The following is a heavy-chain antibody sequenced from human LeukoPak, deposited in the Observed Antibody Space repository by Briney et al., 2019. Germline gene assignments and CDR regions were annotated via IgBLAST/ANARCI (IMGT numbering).Heavy chain of an antibody. V-gene: IGHV3-7*02. CDR1: GFTLSSYR. CDR2: VKPDGSEK. D-gene: IGHD1-1*01. J-gene: IGHJ4*02. CDR3: VRTTYGDY. Sequence: GSLRLSCAASGFTLSSYRMTWVRQAPRKGLEWVAAVKPDGSEKYYVDSVKGRFTISRDNAKNSLYLQLSSLRAEDTAVYYCVRTTYGDYWGQGTLVTVSS.